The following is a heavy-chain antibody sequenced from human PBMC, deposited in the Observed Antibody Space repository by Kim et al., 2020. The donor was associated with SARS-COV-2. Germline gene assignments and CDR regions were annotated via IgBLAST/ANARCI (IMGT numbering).Heavy chain of an antibody. D-gene: IGHD6-13*01. J-gene: IGHJ5*02. CDR3: ARGRAAAGTGFDP. V-gene: IGHV5-51*01. Sequence: PSFQGQVTISADKSISTAYLQWSSLKASDTAMYYCARGRAAAGTGFDPWGQGTLVTVSS.